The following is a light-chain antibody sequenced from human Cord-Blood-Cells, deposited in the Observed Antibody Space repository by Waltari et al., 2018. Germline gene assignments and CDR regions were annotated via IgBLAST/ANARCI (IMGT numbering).Light chain of an antibody. Sequence: QAVLTQPASLSASPGASASLTCTLRSGINVGTSRIYWYQQKPGSPPQYLLRYNSDSDKQKGSPKYRRSYKAGSKKRHGSGVPLRFSGAKYASADAGILLISGLQSEDEADCSCMIWHSSAWVFGGGTKLTVL. CDR3: MIWHSSAWV. J-gene: IGLJ3*02. V-gene: IGLV5-45*01. CDR1: SGINVGTSR. CDR2: YNSDSDK.